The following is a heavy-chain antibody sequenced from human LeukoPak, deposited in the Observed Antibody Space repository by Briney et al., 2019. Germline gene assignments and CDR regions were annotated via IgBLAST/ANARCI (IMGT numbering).Heavy chain of an antibody. CDR3: AREAYSGSYYYYYMDV. D-gene: IGHD1-26*01. CDR2: IYYSGYT. V-gene: IGHV4-59*12. CDR1: GGSISSYY. Sequence: PSETLSLTCTVSGGSISSYYWSWIRQPPGKGLEWIGCIYYSGYTNYKSSLKSRVTISVDTSKNQFSLKLSSVTAADTAVYYCAREAYSGSYYYYYMDVWGKGTTVTVSS. J-gene: IGHJ6*03.